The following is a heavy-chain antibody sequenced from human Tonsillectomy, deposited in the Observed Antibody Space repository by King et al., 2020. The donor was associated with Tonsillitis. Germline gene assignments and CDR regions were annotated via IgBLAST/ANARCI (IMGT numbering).Heavy chain of an antibody. V-gene: IGHV3-30*02. CDR3: AKALRDYHDSSGYYYAFDI. J-gene: IGHJ3*02. D-gene: IGHD3-22*01. CDR2: IRFDGSKE. Sequence: VQLVESGGGVVQPGGSLRLSCAAAGFIFSDYSMHCVRQAPGKGLEWEAFIRFDGSKEMYADSVKGRFTISRDNSKNTLYVQMSSLSADHTAVYYCAKALRDYHDSSGYYYAFDIWGQGTVVTVSS. CDR1: GFIFSDYS.